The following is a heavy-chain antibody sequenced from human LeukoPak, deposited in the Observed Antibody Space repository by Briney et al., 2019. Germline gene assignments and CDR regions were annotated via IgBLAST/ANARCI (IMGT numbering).Heavy chain of an antibody. D-gene: IGHD6-19*01. J-gene: IGHJ4*02. CDR1: GLTLSNYW. V-gene: IGHV3-74*01. CDR2: INSDGSST. Sequence: GGSLRLSCTASGLTLSNYWMIWVRQAPGKGLVWVSRINSDGSSTSYADSVKGRFTISRDNAKNTLYLQMNSLRAEDTAVYYCARVEIAVTAYSDYWGQGTLVTVSS. CDR3: ARVEIAVTAYSDY.